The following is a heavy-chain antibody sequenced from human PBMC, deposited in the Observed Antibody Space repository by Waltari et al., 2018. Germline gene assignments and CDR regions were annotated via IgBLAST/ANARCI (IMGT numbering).Heavy chain of an antibody. Sequence: QVQLVESGGGVVQPGESLRLSCATSGFTFSHYDMHWVRQAPGEGLSWVAFVVFDGSAKDYADSVKGRFTSSRDNSRNTLYLQMSSLKAEDTAVYFCVTDLGYCSGGSCGFWGQGTVVTVSS. V-gene: IGHV3-30*02. CDR2: VVFDGSAK. CDR1: GFTFSHYD. D-gene: IGHD2-15*01. J-gene: IGHJ4*02. CDR3: VTDLGYCSGGSCGF.